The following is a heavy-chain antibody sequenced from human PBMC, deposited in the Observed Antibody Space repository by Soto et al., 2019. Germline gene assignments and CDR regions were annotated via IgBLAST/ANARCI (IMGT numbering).Heavy chain of an antibody. CDR3: ARGEALEQLGAADY. Sequence: EVQLVESGGGLVQPGGSLRLSCAASGFTFSSYEMNWVRQAPGKGLEWVSYISSSGSTIYYADSVKGRFTISRDNAKNSLYLQMNSLRAEDTAVYYCARGEALEQLGAADYWGQGTLVTVSS. CDR2: ISSSGSTI. CDR1: GFTFSSYE. D-gene: IGHD6-6*01. J-gene: IGHJ4*02. V-gene: IGHV3-48*03.